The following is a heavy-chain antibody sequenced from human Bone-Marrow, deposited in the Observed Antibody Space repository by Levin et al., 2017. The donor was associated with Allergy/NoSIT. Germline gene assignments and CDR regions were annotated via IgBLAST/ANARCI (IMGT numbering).Heavy chain of an antibody. CDR3: AKDVAPRPRWFDP. Sequence: LSLTCAASGFPFSSYAMSWVRQSPGKGLEWVSAISGSGGSTYYADSMMGRFTISRDNSKNTLYLQMNSLRAEDTAVYYCAKDVAPRPRWFDPWGQGTLVTVSS. J-gene: IGHJ5*02. CDR2: ISGSGGST. V-gene: IGHV3-23*01. D-gene: IGHD6-6*01. CDR1: GFPFSSYA.